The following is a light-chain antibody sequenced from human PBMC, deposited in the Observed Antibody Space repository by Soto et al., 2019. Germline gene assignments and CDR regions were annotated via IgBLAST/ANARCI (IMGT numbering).Light chain of an antibody. Sequence: QSVLTQPASVSGSPGQSITISCTGTSSDVGSYNLVSWYQQHPGNAPKLMIYEGSKRPSGVSNRFFGSKSGNTAYLTSSGLQAEDDASYYCCSFTSSSTLVFGGVTKVTVL. CDR1: SSDVGSYNL. CDR2: EGS. CDR3: CSFTSSSTLV. V-gene: IGLV2-23*01. J-gene: IGLJ3*02.